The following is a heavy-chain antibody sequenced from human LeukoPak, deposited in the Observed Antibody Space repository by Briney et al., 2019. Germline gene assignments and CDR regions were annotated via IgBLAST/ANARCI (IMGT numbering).Heavy chain of an antibody. CDR3: ASYFHYGDYASLWY. J-gene: IGHJ4*02. CDR1: GFTFNTYA. Sequence: GGSLRLSCAASGFTFNTYAMIWVRQAPGKGLEWVSSISENGESTYYADSVKGRFTISRDNSRNTLYLQMNSLRAEDTAVYYCASYFHYGDYASLWYWGQGTLVTVSS. V-gene: IGHV3-23*01. CDR2: ISENGEST. D-gene: IGHD4-17*01.